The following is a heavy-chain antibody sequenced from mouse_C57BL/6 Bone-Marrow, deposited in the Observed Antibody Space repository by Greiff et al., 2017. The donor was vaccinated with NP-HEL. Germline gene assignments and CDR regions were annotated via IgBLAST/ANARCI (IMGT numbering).Heavy chain of an antibody. J-gene: IGHJ2*01. CDR3: ARMAEVGYYFDY. Sequence: QVTLKESGPGLLQPSQPLSLPCSFSGFSLSTFGMGVGWLRQPSGQGLEWLAHIWWDDDKYYNPALKSRRTISKDTSKNQVFLKIANVDTADTATYYCARMAEVGYYFDYWGQGTTLTVSS. CDR2: IWWDDDK. CDR1: GFSLSTFGMG. D-gene: IGHD1-1*02. V-gene: IGHV8-8*01.